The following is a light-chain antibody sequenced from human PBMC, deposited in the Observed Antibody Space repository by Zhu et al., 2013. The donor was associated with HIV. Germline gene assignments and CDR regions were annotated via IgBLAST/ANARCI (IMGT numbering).Light chain of an antibody. CDR2: RAS. J-gene: IGKJ1*01. CDR1: QSISNV. V-gene: IGKV1-5*03. CDR3: QQHIEYPWT. Sequence: DIQMTQSPSTLSASVGDRVTITCRAGQSISNVLAWYQQKPGKAPKVLIYRASSLESGVPSRFSGSGSGTEFTLTISSLQPDDFATYYCQQHIEYPWTFGQGTKVEIK.